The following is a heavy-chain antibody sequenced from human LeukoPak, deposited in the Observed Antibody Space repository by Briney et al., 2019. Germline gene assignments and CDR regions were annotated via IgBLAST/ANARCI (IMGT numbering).Heavy chain of an antibody. V-gene: IGHV4-4*02. J-gene: IGHJ6*02. Sequence: SETLSLTCAVSGGSISSTNWWSWVRQSPGKGLEWIGEINHSGSTNYNPSLKSRVTISVDTSRNQFSLKLSSVTAADTAVYYCASLGTKYSYGFSSGMDVWGQGTTVTVSS. CDR1: GGSISSTNW. CDR3: ASLGTKYSYGFSSGMDV. CDR2: INHSGST. D-gene: IGHD5-18*01.